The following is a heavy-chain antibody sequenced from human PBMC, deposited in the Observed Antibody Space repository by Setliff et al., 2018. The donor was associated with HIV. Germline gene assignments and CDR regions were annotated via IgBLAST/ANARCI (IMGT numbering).Heavy chain of an antibody. V-gene: IGHV4-4*07. J-gene: IGHJ6*03. CDR1: GGSISSYY. CDR3: ASDVPWGDYYYYMDV. Sequence: PSETLSLTCTVSGGSISSYYWSWIRQPAGKGLEWIGHIYTSGSTNYNPSLKSRVTMSVDTSKNQFYLKLSSVTDADTAVYYCASDVPWGDYYYYMDVWGKGTTVTVSS. D-gene: IGHD3-16*01. CDR2: IYTSGST.